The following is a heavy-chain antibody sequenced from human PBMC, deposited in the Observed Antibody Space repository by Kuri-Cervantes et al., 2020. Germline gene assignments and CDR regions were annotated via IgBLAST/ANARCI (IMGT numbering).Heavy chain of an antibody. CDR3: ARAQVDIVATMEYYFDY. Sequence: GESLKISCTASVTFRTYAMHWVRQAPGKGLEWVAFISYDGSNKYYADSVKGRFTISRDNSKNTLYLQMNSLRAEDTAVYYCARAQVDIVATMEYYFDYWGQGTLVTVSS. D-gene: IGHD5-12*01. CDR2: ISYDGSNK. CDR1: VTFRTYA. V-gene: IGHV3-30*03. J-gene: IGHJ4*02.